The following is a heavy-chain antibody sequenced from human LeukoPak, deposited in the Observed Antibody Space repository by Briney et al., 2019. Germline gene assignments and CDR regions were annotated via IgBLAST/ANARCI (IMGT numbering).Heavy chain of an antibody. V-gene: IGHV1-2*02. CDR2: INPNSGGT. CDR1: GYTFTGYY. CDR3: ARDFFHGHCAGLSCFLLDY. J-gene: IGHJ4*02. D-gene: IGHD2-15*01. Sequence: ASVRVSCKASGYTFTGYYIHWVRQAPGQGLEWMGWINPNSGGTKYAQKLQGRVTMTRDTSISTAYMDLSRLRSDDTAVYFCARDFFHGHCAGLSCFLLDYWGQGSLVTVSS.